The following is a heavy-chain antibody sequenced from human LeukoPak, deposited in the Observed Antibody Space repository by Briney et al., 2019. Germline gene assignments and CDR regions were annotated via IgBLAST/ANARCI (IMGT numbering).Heavy chain of an antibody. Sequence: ASVKVSCKASGFTFTSYDINWVRQATGQGLEWMGWMNPNSGDTGYAQKFQGRVTMTRNTSISTAYMELSSLRSEDTAVYYCAILFGVVILDAFDIWGQGTMVTVSS. CDR3: AILFGVVILDAFDI. CDR1: GFTFTSYD. D-gene: IGHD3-3*01. J-gene: IGHJ3*02. V-gene: IGHV1-8*01. CDR2: MNPNSGDT.